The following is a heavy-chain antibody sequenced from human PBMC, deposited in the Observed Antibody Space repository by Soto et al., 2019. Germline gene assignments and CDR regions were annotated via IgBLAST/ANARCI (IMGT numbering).Heavy chain of an antibody. V-gene: IGHV3-30-3*01. CDR2: ISYDGSNK. J-gene: IGHJ6*02. CDR3: ARSQDFWSVYYTQHYPYAMDV. CDR1: GFTFSSYA. D-gene: IGHD3-3*01. Sequence: GGSLRLSCAASGFTFSSYAMHWVRQAPGKGLEWVAVISYDGSNKYYADSVKGRFTISRDNSKNTLYLQMNSLRAEDTAVYYCARSQDFWSVYYTQHYPYAMDVWGQATTVTVS.